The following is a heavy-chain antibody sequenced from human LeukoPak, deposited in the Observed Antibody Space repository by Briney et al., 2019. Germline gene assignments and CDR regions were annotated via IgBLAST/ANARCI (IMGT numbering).Heavy chain of an antibody. V-gene: IGHV1-2*04. CDR2: INPNSGGT. CDR3: ARALYYFDSSGYTAYDY. Sequence: RASVKVSCKASGYTFTGYYMHWVRQAPGQGLEWMGWINPNSGGTNYAQKFQGWVTMTRDTPASTVYMELSSLRSEDTAVYFCARALYYFDSSGYTAYDYWGQGTLVTVSS. D-gene: IGHD3-22*01. J-gene: IGHJ4*02. CDR1: GYTFTGYY.